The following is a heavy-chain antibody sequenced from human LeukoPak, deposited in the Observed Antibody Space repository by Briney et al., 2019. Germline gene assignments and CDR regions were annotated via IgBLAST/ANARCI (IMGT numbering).Heavy chain of an antibody. CDR1: GGSIVSHY. V-gene: IGHV4-4*07. CDR2: FYASGTT. D-gene: IGHD1-26*01. CDR3: ARDAGREAFDI. J-gene: IGHJ3*02. Sequence: PSQTLSLTCTVSGGSIVSHYWNWIRQPAGRGLEWIGRFYASGTTNTSPSLKSRVTMSVDRSKNQFSLKLSSVTAADTAVYYCARDAGREAFDIWGQGTMVTVSS.